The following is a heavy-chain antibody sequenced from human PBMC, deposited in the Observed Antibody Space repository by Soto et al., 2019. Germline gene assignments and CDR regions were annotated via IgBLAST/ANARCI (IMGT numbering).Heavy chain of an antibody. Sequence: PGGSLRLSCAASGFTVSSNYMSWVRQAPGKGLEWVSDIYSDGNTYYADSVKGRFTISRDNSMNTYLQMNSLRAEDTAVYYCARGHKLVGFVYWGLGTLVTVSS. CDR1: GFTVSSNY. J-gene: IGHJ4*02. CDR3: ARGHKLVGFVY. CDR2: IYSDGNT. D-gene: IGHD2-21*01. V-gene: IGHV3-53*01.